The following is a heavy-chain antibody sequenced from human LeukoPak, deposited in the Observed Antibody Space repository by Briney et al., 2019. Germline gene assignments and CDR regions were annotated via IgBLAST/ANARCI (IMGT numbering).Heavy chain of an antibody. CDR2: IYTSGST. J-gene: IGHJ3*02. V-gene: IGHV4-61*02. Sequence: SETLSLTCTVSGGSISSGSYYWSWIRQPAGKGLEWIGRIYTSGSTNYNPSLKSRVTISVDTSKNQFSLKLSSVPAADTAVYYCARVPAAGTRAFDIWGQGTMVTVSS. CDR3: ARVPAAGTRAFDI. D-gene: IGHD6-13*01. CDR1: GGSISSGSYY.